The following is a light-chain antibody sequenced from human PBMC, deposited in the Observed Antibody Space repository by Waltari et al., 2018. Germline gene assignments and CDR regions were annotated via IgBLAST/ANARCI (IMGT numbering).Light chain of an antibody. J-gene: IGLJ1*01. CDR2: DVT. CDR1: STDVGGYNY. Sequence: QSALTQPRSVSGSPGQSVTISCTGTSTDVGGYNYLSWYIQHPGKAPKLIIYDVTKRPSGVPDRFSGSKSGNTASLTISGLQADDEAGYYCCSYAGSDTFVFGTGTEVNVL. V-gene: IGLV2-11*01. CDR3: CSYAGSDTFV.